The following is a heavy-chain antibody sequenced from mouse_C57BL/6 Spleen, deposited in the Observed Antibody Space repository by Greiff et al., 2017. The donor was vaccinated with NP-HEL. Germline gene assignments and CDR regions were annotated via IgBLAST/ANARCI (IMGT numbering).Heavy chain of an antibody. V-gene: IGHV1-81*01. J-gene: IGHJ3*01. CDR2: IYPRSGNT. CDR3: ASPSGDYGSSSFAY. Sequence: QVQLQQSGAELARPGASVKLSCKASGYTFTSYGISWVKQRTGQGLEWIGEIYPRSGNTYYNEKFKGKATLTADKSSSTAYMELRSLTSEDSAVYFCASPSGDYGSSSFAYWGQGTLVTVSA. CDR1: GYTFTSYG. D-gene: IGHD1-1*01.